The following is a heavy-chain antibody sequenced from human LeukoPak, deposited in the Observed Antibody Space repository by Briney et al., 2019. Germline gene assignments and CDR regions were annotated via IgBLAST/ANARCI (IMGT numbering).Heavy chain of an antibody. Sequence: SQTLSLTCTVSGGSISSGGYYWSWIPQHPGKGLEWFGYIYYSGINYYNPSLKSRVTISVDTSKNQFSLKLSSVTAGDTAVYYCARGRRDGYTYYFDYWGQGTLVTVSS. D-gene: IGHD5-12*01. V-gene: IGHV4-31*03. CDR2: IYYSGIN. J-gene: IGHJ4*02. CDR1: GGSISSGGYY. CDR3: ARGRRDGYTYYFDY.